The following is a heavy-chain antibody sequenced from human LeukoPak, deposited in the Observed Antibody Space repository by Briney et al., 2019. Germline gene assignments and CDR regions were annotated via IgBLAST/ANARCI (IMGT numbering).Heavy chain of an antibody. CDR3: ARDLVGYSSSWLDY. J-gene: IGHJ4*02. Sequence: GGSLRLSCAASGFTFSSYAMSWVRQAPGKGLEWVSAISGSGGSTYYADSVKGRFTISRDNAKNSLYLQMNSLRAEDTAVYYCARDLVGYSSSWLDYWGQGTLVTVSS. D-gene: IGHD6-13*01. V-gene: IGHV3-23*01. CDR2: ISGSGGST. CDR1: GFTFSSYA.